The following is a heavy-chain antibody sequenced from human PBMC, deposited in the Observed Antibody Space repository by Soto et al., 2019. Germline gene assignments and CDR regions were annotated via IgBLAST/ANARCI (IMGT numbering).Heavy chain of an antibody. Sequence: GGSLRLSCAASGFTFSSYAMSWVRQAPGKGLEWVSAISGSGGSTYYADSVKGRFTISRDNSKNTLYLQMNSLRAEDTAVYYCAKEQGITMIVVVITPFDYWGQGTLVTVSS. CDR3: AKEQGITMIVVVITPFDY. CDR1: GFTFSSYA. CDR2: ISGSGGST. D-gene: IGHD3-22*01. V-gene: IGHV3-23*01. J-gene: IGHJ4*02.